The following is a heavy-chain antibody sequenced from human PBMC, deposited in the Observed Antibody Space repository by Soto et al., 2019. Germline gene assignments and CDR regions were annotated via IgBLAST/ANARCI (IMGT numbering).Heavy chain of an antibody. CDR2: ISGGGGNR. J-gene: IGHJ2*01. CDR1: GFMFTAYA. V-gene: IGHV3-23*01. D-gene: IGHD2-2*01. Sequence: PGGSLRLSCAASGFMFTAYAMTWVRQAPGKGLEWLSDISGGGGNRYYADSVRGRFTISRGDSKNILYLEMSSLRVDDTAVYYCAKDRAFCTSTNCQYWYLDLWGHGTLVTV. CDR3: AKDRAFCTSTNCQYWYLDL.